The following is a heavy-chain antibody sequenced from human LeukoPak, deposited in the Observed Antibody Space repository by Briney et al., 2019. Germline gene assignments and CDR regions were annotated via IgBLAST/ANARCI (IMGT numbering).Heavy chain of an antibody. V-gene: IGHV4-39*01. J-gene: IGHJ5*02. Sequence: SETLSLTCTVSGGSISSSSYYWGWIRQPPGKGLEWIGSIYYSGSTYYNPSLKSRVTISVDTSKNQFSLKLSSVTAADTAVHYCARAGCSSTSCYENWFDPWGQGTLVTVSS. CDR2: IYYSGST. D-gene: IGHD2-2*01. CDR3: ARAGCSSTSCYENWFDP. CDR1: GGSISSSSYY.